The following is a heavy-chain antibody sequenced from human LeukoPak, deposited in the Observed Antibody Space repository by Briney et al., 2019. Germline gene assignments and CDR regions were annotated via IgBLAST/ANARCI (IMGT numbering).Heavy chain of an antibody. D-gene: IGHD3-10*01. CDR3: ARSVLLWLGELVSQNGMDV. CDR1: GFTVSSNY. J-gene: IGHJ6*02. CDR2: IHSGGST. V-gene: IGHV3-66*01. Sequence: GGSLRLSCAASGFTVSSNYMSWVRQAPGKGLEWVSIIHSGGSTYYADSVKGRFTISRDNSKNTLYVQMSSLRAEDTAVYYCARSVLLWLGELVSQNGMDVWGQGTTVTVSS.